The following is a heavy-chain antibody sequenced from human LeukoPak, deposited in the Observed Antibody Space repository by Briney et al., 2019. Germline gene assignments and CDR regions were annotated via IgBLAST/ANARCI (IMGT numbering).Heavy chain of an antibody. D-gene: IGHD3-16*02. J-gene: IGHJ4*02. Sequence: ASVKVSCKASGYTFTSYDINWVRQATGQGLEWMAWMNPNSGNAGYAQKFQGRVTITRNTSISTACMELSSLRSEDTAVYYCARVRGSYRYVPDYWGQGTLVTVSS. CDR2: MNPNSGNA. CDR3: ARVRGSYRYVPDY. V-gene: IGHV1-8*03. CDR1: GYTFTSYD.